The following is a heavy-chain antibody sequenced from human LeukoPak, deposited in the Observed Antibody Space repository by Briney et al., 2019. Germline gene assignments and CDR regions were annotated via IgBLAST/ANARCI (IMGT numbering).Heavy chain of an antibody. V-gene: IGHV3-30-3*01. CDR2: TSSDLNVK. D-gene: IGHD3-10*01. CDR1: GFAFRNYV. Sequence: GGSLRLSCAASGFAFRNYVIHRVRQAPGKGLEWVAVTSSDLNVKLYADSVKGRFTISRDNSRSTLYLQMNSLRPEDTAIYYCAREGYYGSGSPPSLYFDYWGQGTLVTVSS. CDR3: AREGYYGSGSPPSLYFDY. J-gene: IGHJ4*02.